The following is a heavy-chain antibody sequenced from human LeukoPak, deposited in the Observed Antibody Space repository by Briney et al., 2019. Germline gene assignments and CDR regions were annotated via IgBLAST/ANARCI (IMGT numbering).Heavy chain of an antibody. Sequence: GGSLRLSCAASGFTFGSFWMSWVRQAPGKGLEWVAKINQDGSEKYHVDSVKGRFTVSRDNAKNSLYLQINSLRAEDTAVYYCTRGGGFLVDYWGQGTLVTVSS. D-gene: IGHD2-15*01. J-gene: IGHJ4*02. CDR2: INQDGSEK. CDR1: GFTFGSFW. CDR3: TRGGGFLVDY. V-gene: IGHV3-7*01.